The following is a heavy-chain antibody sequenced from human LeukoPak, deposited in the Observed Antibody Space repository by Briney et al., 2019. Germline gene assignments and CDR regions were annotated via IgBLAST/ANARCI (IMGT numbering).Heavy chain of an antibody. CDR2: IRYDGGDK. D-gene: IGHD2-15*01. V-gene: IGHV3-30*02. Sequence: GGSLRLSCAASGFTFSAYGLHWVRQAPGKGLEWVAFIRYDGGDKYSDSVKGRFTISRDNSNNTLYLQMNSLRVDDTAVYYCARRYCSGDSCYSIDYWRQGTLVTVPS. CDR1: GFTFSAYG. J-gene: IGHJ4*02. CDR3: ARRYCSGDSCYSIDY.